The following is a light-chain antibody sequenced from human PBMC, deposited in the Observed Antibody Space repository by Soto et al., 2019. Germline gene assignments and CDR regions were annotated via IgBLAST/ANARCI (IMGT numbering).Light chain of an antibody. V-gene: IGKV1-27*01. J-gene: IGKJ1*01. Sequence: DIQMTQSPSSLSASVRDSVTITCRASQGIAHYLAWYQQKPGKAPKLLIYAASTLQSGVPPRFRGSGSGTEFSLTISSLQPEGVATYDYQKYNSAPCTFGRGTKVEI. CDR3: QKYNSAPCT. CDR2: AAS. CDR1: QGIAHY.